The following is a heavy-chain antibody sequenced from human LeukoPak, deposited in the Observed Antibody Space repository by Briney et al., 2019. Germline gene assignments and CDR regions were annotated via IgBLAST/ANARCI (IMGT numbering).Heavy chain of an antibody. CDR2: ISSSGSTI. Sequence: GGSLRLSCAASGFTFSDYYMSWIRQAPGKGLEWVSYISSSGSTIYYADSVKGRFTISRDNAKNSLYLQMNSLRAEDTAVYYCARDRCSGGSCYRGYYYGMDVWGQGTTVTVSS. CDR3: ARDRCSGGSCYRGYYYGMDV. V-gene: IGHV3-11*01. CDR1: GFTFSDYY. J-gene: IGHJ6*02. D-gene: IGHD2-15*01.